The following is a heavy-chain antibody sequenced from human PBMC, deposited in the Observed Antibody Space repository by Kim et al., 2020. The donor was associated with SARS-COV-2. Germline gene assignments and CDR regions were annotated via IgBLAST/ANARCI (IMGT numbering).Heavy chain of an antibody. J-gene: IGHJ5*02. Sequence: ASVKVSCKASGYTFTGYYMHWVRQAPGQGLEWMGWINPNSGGTNYAQKFQGWVTMTRDTSISTAYMELSRLRSDETAVYYCARDRSYGSGSYSWFDPWGQGTLVTVSS. V-gene: IGHV1-2*04. CDR3: ARDRSYGSGSYSWFDP. D-gene: IGHD3-10*01. CDR1: GYTFTGYY. CDR2: INPNSGGT.